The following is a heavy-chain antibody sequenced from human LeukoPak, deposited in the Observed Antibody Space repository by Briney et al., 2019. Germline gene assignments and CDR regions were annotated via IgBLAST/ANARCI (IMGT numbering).Heavy chain of an antibody. D-gene: IGHD6-19*01. V-gene: IGHV4-4*02. J-gene: IGHJ4*02. Sequence: SGTLSLTCVVSGGSISSSNWWSWVRQPPEKGLEWIGEIYHSGSTNYNSSLKSRVTISVDKSKNQFSLKLSSVTAADTAVYYCARYDVGWYYFDYWGQGTLVTVSS. CDR3: ARYDVGWYYFDY. CDR2: IYHSGST. CDR1: GGSISSSNW.